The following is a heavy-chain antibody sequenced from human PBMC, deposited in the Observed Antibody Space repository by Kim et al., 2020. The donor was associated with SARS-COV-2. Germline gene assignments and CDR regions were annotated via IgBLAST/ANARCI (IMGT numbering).Heavy chain of an antibody. D-gene: IGHD6-13*01. Sequence: SETLSLTCAVSGGSISSSNWWSWVRQPPVKGLEWIGEIYHSGSTNYNPSLKSRVTISVDKSMNQFSLKLSSVTAADTAVYYCARVLPAAGFDYWGQGTLVTVSS. CDR3: ARVLPAAGFDY. J-gene: IGHJ4*02. CDR2: IYHSGST. CDR1: GGSISSSNW. V-gene: IGHV4-4*02.